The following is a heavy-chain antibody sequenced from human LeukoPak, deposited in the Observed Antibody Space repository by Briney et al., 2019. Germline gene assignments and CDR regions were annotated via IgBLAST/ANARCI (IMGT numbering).Heavy chain of an antibody. J-gene: IGHJ4*02. D-gene: IGHD6-19*01. CDR1: GYTLTELS. Sequence: ASVKVSCKVSGYTLTELSMHWVRQAPGKGLEWMGGFDPEDGGTIYAQKFQGRVTMTEDTSTDTAYMELSSLRSEDTAVYYCATFGYSSGWYQSYWGQGTLVTVSS. CDR2: FDPEDGGT. V-gene: IGHV1-24*01. CDR3: ATFGYSSGWYQSY.